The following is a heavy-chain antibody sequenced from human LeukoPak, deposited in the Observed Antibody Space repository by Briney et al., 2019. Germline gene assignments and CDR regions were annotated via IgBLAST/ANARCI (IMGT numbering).Heavy chain of an antibody. J-gene: IGHJ4*02. V-gene: IGHV3-11*01. Sequence: GGSLRLSCAASRFTFSDYYMSWIRQAPGKGLEWVSYISRSGSTIYYADSVKGRFTISRDNAKNSLYLQMNSLRAEDTAVYYCARGKRYLDPRLFHYWGQGTLVTVSS. CDR1: RFTFSDYY. CDR2: ISRSGSTI. D-gene: IGHD3-9*01. CDR3: ARGKRYLDPRLFHY.